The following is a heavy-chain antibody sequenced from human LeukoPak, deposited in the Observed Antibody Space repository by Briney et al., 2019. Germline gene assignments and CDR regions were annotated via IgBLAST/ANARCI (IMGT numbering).Heavy chain of an antibody. Sequence: SETLSLTCTVSGGSVIIDTYYWGWIRQPPGKGLEWIGSIYYSGSTYYNPSLKSRVTMSVDTSKNQFSLKLSSVTAADTAVYYCARDPHLGIWGQGTLVTVSS. V-gene: IGHV4-39*07. J-gene: IGHJ4*02. CDR1: GGSVIIDTYY. CDR3: ARDPHLGI. CDR2: IYYSGST.